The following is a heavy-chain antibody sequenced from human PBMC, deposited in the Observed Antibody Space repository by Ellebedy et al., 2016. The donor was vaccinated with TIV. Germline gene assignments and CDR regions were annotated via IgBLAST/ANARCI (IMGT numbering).Heavy chain of an antibody. CDR1: GASISGSSYY. CDR3: ARSLMIFSFDKCYFDF. CDR2: IFDTGST. J-gene: IGHJ2*01. V-gene: IGHV4-39*01. Sequence: SETLSLTCNVSGASISGSSYYWGWIRQPPGKGLEWIGNIFDTGSTYYNPSLKSRVIISVDTSKNQFSLKLSSVTAADTAVYYFARSLMIFSFDKCYFDFWGRGTLVTVSS. D-gene: IGHD3/OR15-3a*01.